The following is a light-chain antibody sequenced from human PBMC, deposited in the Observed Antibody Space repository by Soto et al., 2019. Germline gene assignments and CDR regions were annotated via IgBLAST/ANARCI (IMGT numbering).Light chain of an antibody. V-gene: IGKV1-39*01. CDR3: QQSYSIPVT. CDR2: AAS. CDR1: QSISTY. J-gene: IGKJ4*01. Sequence: DIQMTQSPSSLSASVGDRVTITCRASQSISTYLNWYQQKPGKSPKLLIYAASSLQSWVPLRFSGSGSGTDFTLTISSLQREDSATYYCQQSYSIPVTFGGGTKVDIK.